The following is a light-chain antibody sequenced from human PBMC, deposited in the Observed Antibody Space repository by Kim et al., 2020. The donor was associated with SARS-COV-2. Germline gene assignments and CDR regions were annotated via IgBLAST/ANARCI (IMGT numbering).Light chain of an antibody. CDR3: QQYVSWM. CDR2: DAS. Sequence: LSVSPGDSATLSCRASQRIGTNLAWYQQKPGQPPRLLINDASTRATGVPARFSGSGSGTEFTLTISSLQSEDSAVYYCQQYVSWMFGQGTKVDIK. V-gene: IGKV3-15*01. J-gene: IGKJ1*01. CDR1: QRIGTN.